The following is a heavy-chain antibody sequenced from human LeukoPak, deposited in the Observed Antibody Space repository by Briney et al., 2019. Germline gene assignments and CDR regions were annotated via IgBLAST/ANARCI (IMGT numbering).Heavy chain of an antibody. CDR1: GFTLDDYA. CDR3: AASSPVDY. D-gene: IGHD6-13*01. J-gene: IGHJ4*02. CDR2: ISWNSGSI. Sequence: GGSLRLSCAASGFTLDDYAMHWVRQAPGKGLEWVSGISWNSGSIGYADSVKDRFTISRDNAKNSLYLQMNSLRAEDTALYYCAASSPVDYWGQGTLVTVSS. V-gene: IGHV3-9*01.